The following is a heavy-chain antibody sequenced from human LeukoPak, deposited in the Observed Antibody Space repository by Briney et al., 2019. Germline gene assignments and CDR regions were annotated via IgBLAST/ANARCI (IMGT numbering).Heavy chain of an antibody. V-gene: IGHV1-58*01. J-gene: IGHJ6*02. Sequence: ASVKVSCKASGFTFTSSAVQWVRQARGQRLEWIGWIVVGSGNTTYAQKFQERVTITRDMSTSTAYMELSSLRSEDTAVYYCAAGKPKYYYYGMDVWGQGTTVTVSS. CDR3: AAGKPKYYYYGMDV. CDR1: GFTFTSSA. CDR2: IVVGSGNT.